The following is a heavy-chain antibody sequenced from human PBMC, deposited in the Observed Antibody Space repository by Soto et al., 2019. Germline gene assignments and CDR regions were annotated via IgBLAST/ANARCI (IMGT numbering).Heavy chain of an antibody. V-gene: IGHV5-51*01. J-gene: IGHJ6*02. CDR2: IYPGDSDT. CDR3: AASIFYYGMDV. Sequence: GESLKISCKGSGYTFTDYWIGWVRQMPGKGLEWMGIIYPGDSDTKYNPSFQGQVTISADKSITTTYLQWSSLKASDTAIYYCAASIFYYGMDVWGQGTTVTVSS. CDR1: GYTFTDYW.